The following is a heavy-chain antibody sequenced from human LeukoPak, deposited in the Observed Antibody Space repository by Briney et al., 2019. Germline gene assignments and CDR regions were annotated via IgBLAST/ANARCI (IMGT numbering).Heavy chain of an antibody. CDR3: ARVEPRIAVVY. Sequence: KTGGSLRLSCSASGFTFSSYAMHWIRQAPGKGLEWVSYISSSSSYTNYADSVKGRFTISRDNAKNSLYLQMNSLRAEDTAVYYCARVEPRIAVVYWGQGTLVTVSS. J-gene: IGHJ4*02. CDR1: GFTFSSYA. D-gene: IGHD6-19*01. CDR2: ISSSSSYT. V-gene: IGHV3-11*05.